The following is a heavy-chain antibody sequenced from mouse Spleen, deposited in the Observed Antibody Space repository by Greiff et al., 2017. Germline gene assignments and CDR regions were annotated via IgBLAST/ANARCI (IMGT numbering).Heavy chain of an antibody. J-gene: IGHJ2*01. V-gene: IGHV5-9*04. CDR3: ARGSYYFDY. Sequence: EVKLVESGGGLVKLGGSLKLSCAASGFTFSSYAMSWVRQTPEKRLEWVATISSGGGNTYYPDSVKGRFTISRDNAKNTLYLQMSSLKSEDTAMYYCARGSYYFDYWGQGTTLTVSS. CDR1: GFTFSSYA. CDR2: ISSGGGNT.